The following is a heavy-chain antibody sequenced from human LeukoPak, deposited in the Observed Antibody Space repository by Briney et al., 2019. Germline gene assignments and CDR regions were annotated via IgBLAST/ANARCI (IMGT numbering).Heavy chain of an antibody. CDR3: ARDRLFGNLPDY. D-gene: IGHD1-7*01. CDR2: ISSSSSYI. Sequence: GGSLRLSCAASGFIFSRNSMNWVRQAPGKGLEWVSSISSSSSYIYYADSVKGRFTISRDNAKNSLNLQMNSLRAEDTAVYYCARDRLFGNLPDYWGQGTLVTVSS. J-gene: IGHJ4*02. V-gene: IGHV3-21*01. CDR1: GFIFSRNS.